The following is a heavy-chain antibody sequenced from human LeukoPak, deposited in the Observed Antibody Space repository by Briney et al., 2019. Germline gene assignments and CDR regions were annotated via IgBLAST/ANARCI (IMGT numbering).Heavy chain of an antibody. CDR3: ARDTVNGPFVISLDL. CDR1: GFTLSSYG. J-gene: IGHJ5*02. V-gene: IGHV3-48*02. D-gene: IGHD2-8*01. CDR2: ISRGGNTE. Sequence: GGSLRLSCAASGFTLSSYGMNWVRQAPGKGPEWVSHISRGGNTEYYADSVRGRFTVSRDNAKNLLYLQMNSLRDEDTAVYYCARDTVNGPFVISLDLWGQGALVTVSS.